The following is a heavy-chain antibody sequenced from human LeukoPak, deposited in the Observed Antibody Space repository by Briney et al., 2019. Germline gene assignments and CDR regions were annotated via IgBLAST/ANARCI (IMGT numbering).Heavy chain of an antibody. D-gene: IGHD3-9*01. V-gene: IGHV4-61*02. CDR2: IYTSGST. CDR3: AREVYDILTGYPS. J-gene: IGHJ4*02. Sequence: SETLSLTCTVSGGSISSGSYYWRWIRQPAGKGLEWIGRIYTSGSTNYNPPLKSRVTISVDTSKNQFSLKLSSVTAADTAVYYCAREVYDILTGYPSWGQGTLVTVSS. CDR1: GGSISSGSYY.